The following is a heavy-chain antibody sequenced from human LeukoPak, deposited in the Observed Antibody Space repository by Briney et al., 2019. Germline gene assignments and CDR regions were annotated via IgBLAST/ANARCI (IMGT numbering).Heavy chain of an antibody. CDR2: ISRSGTII. D-gene: IGHD3-3*01. CDR3: ARERHDYYFDY. Sequence: GGSLRLSCAASVFTFSGCETNWVRQAPGKGLEWVSYISRSGTIISYADSVRGRLTISRDNAKNSLYLQMNSLRAEDTAVYYCARERHDYYFDYWGQGTLVTVSS. V-gene: IGHV3-48*03. CDR1: VFTFSGCE. J-gene: IGHJ4*02.